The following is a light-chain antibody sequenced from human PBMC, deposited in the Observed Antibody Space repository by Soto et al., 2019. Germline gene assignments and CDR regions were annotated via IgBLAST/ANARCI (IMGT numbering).Light chain of an antibody. Sequence: QSALTQPASVSGSPGQSITISCTGTSSEVGGYNYVSWYQQLPGKVPKLIIYEVNNRPSGVSYRFSGSKSGNTASLTISGLQAEDEADYYCSSFTGISTQVFGGGTKLTVL. J-gene: IGLJ3*02. CDR2: EVN. CDR3: SSFTGISTQV. V-gene: IGLV2-14*01. CDR1: SSEVGGYNY.